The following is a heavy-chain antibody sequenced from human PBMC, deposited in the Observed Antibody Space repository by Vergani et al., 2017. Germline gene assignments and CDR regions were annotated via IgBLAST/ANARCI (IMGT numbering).Heavy chain of an antibody. CDR1: GFSLNTRGVS. V-gene: IGHV2-5*04. Sequence: QITLKESGPTLVKPTQTLTLTCTFSGFSLNTRGVSVAWIRQPPGKALDWLALIDWNDDQHYSPSLNNRVTITKDTSKNQVVLTMTNMDYVDTGTYYCVYRKTGCGTTGYFFPFYYYYYMDVWGKGTTVTVSS. D-gene: IGHD1-7*01. J-gene: IGHJ6*03. CDR2: IDWNDDQ. CDR3: VYRKTGCGTTGYFFPFYYYYYMDV.